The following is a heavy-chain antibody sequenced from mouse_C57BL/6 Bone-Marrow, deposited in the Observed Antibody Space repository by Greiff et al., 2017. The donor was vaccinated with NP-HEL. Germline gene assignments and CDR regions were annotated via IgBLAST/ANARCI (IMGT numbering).Heavy chain of an antibody. J-gene: IGHJ3*01. Sequence: QVQLKESGPGLVAPSQSLSITCTVSGFSLTSYAISWVRQPPGKGLEWLGGIWTGGGTNYNSALKSRLSISKDNSKSQVFLKMNSLQTDDTARYYCARNSGRGFAYWGQGTLVTVSA. D-gene: IGHD3-1*01. V-gene: IGHV2-9-1*01. CDR1: GFSLTSYA. CDR2: IWTGGGT. CDR3: ARNSGRGFAY.